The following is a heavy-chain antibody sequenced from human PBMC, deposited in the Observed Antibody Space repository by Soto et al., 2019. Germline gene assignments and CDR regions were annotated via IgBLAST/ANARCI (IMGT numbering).Heavy chain of an antibody. J-gene: IGHJ4*02. V-gene: IGHV4-39*01. D-gene: IGHD3-22*01. Sequence: SETLSLTCTVSGGSISSSSYYWGWIRQPPGKGLEWIGSIYYSGSTYYNPSLKSRVTISVDTSKNQFSLKLSSVTAADTAVYYCASATDYYDSSGYYPPFDYWGQGTLVTVSS. CDR3: ASATDYYDSSGYYPPFDY. CDR2: IYYSGST. CDR1: GGSISSSSYY.